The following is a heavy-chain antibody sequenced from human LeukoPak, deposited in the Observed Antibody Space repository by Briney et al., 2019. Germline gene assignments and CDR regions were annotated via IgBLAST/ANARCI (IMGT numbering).Heavy chain of an antibody. CDR1: GFTFSNAW. V-gene: IGHV3-23*01. J-gene: IGHJ5*02. D-gene: IGHD6-13*01. Sequence: GGSLRLSCAASGFTFSNAWMSWVRQAPGKGLEWVSAISGSGGSTYYADSVKGRFTISRDNSKNTLYLQMNSLRAEDTAVYYCARDLYPANQQPEGWFDPWGQGTLVTVSS. CDR2: ISGSGGST. CDR3: ARDLYPANQQPEGWFDP.